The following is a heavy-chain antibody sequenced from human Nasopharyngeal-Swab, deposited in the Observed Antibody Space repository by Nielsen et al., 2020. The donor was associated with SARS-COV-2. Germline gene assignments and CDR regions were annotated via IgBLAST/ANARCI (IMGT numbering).Heavy chain of an antibody. J-gene: IGHJ5*02. Sequence: VRQPPGKGLEWVAVIWYDGSNKYYADSVKGRFTISRDNSKNTLYLQMNSLRAEDTAVYYCARGGVGKHGYYYDSSGQYNWFDPWGQGTLVTVSS. D-gene: IGHD3-22*01. V-gene: IGHV3-33*01. CDR3: ARGGVGKHGYYYDSSGQYNWFDP. CDR2: IWYDGSNK.